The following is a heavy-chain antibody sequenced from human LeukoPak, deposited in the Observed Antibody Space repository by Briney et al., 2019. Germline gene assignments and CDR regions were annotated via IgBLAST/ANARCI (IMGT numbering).Heavy chain of an antibody. V-gene: IGHV4-30-2*01. D-gene: IGHD3-9*01. CDR3: ARDRIRYDILTGYSTDEYYFDY. CDR1: GGSISSGGYS. CDR2: IYHSGST. Sequence: SETLSLTCAVSGGSISSGGYSWSWIRQPPGKGLEWIGYIYHSGSTYYNPSLKSRVTMSVDTPKNQFSLKLSSVTAADTAVYYCARDRIRYDILTGYSTDEYYFDYWGQGTLVTVSS. J-gene: IGHJ4*02.